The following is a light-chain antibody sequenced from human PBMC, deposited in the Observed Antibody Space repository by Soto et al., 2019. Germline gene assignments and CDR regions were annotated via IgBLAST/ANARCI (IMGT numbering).Light chain of an antibody. CDR3: QQYGSSPGIT. Sequence: EIVLTQSPGTLSLSPGERAPLSCRASQSVSSSYLAWYQQKPGQAPRLLIYGASGRATGIPDRFSGSGSGKDFTLTISRMEPEDFAVYYCQQYGSSPGITFGQGTRLEIK. CDR1: QSVSSSY. CDR2: GAS. J-gene: IGKJ5*01. V-gene: IGKV3-20*01.